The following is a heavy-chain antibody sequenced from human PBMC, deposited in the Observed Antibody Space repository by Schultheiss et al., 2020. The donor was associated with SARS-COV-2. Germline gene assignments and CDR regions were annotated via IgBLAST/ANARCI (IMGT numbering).Heavy chain of an antibody. CDR2: MNPNSGNT. V-gene: IGHV1-8*01. D-gene: IGHD6-19*01. J-gene: IGHJ2*01. Sequence: ASVKVSCKASGYTFTSYDINWVRQATGQGLEWMGWMNPNSGNTGYAQKFQGRVTMTEDTSTDTAYMELSSLRSEDTAVYYCATVGLIAVAGTPKGWYFDLWGRGTLVTVSS. CDR1: GYTFTSYD. CDR3: ATVGLIAVAGTPKGWYFDL.